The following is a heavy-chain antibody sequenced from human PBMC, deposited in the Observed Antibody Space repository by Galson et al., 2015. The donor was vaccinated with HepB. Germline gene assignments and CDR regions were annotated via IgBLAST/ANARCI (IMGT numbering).Heavy chain of an antibody. V-gene: IGHV4-59*01. CDR3: ARYLTSGFSSGGGYYYYYYMDV. Sequence: SETLSLTCTVSGGSISSYYWSWIRQPPGKGLEWIGYIYYSGSTNYNPSLKSRVTISVDTSKNQFSLKLRSVTAADTAVYYCARYLTSGFSSGGGYYYYYYMDVWGKGTTVTVSS. CDR2: IYYSGST. D-gene: IGHD5-18*01. J-gene: IGHJ6*03. CDR1: GGSISSYY.